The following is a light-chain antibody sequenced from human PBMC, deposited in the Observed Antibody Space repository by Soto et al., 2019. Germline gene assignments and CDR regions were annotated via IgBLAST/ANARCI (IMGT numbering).Light chain of an antibody. V-gene: IGLV2-14*01. CDR3: SSYTSSSPV. J-gene: IGLJ3*02. CDR1: SSDVGGYNY. CDR2: EVS. Sequence: QSALTQPASVSGSPGQSITISCTGSSSDVGGYNYVSWYQQHPGKAPKLMIFEVSNRPSGLSNRFSGSKSGNTASLTISGLQAEDEADYYCSSYTSSSPVFGGGTKVTVL.